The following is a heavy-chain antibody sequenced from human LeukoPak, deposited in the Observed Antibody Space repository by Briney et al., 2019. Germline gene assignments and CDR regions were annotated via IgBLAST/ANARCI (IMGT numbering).Heavy chain of an antibody. Sequence: PSETLSLTCTVSGGSISSYYWSWIRQPPGKGLEWIGYIYYSGSTNYNPSLKSRVTISVDTSKNQFSLKLSSVTAADTAVYYCARAPDCSSTSCFEPNWFDPWGQGTLVTVSS. CDR3: ARAPDCSSTSCFEPNWFDP. D-gene: IGHD2-2*01. V-gene: IGHV4-59*01. CDR2: IYYSGST. CDR1: GGSISSYY. J-gene: IGHJ5*02.